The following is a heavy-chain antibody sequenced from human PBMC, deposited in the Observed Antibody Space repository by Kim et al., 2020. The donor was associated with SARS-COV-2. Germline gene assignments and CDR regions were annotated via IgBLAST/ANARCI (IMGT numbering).Heavy chain of an antibody. CDR1: GGSFSGYY. Sequence: SETLSLTCAVYGGSFSGYYWSWIRQPPGKGLEWIGEINHSGSTNYNPSLKSRVTISVDTSKNQFSLKLSSVTAADTAVYYCARAKRGYCSGGSCYIGWF. D-gene: IGHD2-15*01. CDR2: INHSGST. CDR3: ARAKRGYCSGGSCYIGWF. J-gene: IGHJ5*01. V-gene: IGHV4-34*01.